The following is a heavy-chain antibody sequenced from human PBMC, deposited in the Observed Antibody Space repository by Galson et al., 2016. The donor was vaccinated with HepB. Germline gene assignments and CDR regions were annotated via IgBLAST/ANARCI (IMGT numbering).Heavy chain of an antibody. CDR2: ISGYNGNT. CDR3: ARVKMYYFDSSGYLNDY. J-gene: IGHJ4*02. CDR1: GYTFTSYD. D-gene: IGHD3-22*01. V-gene: IGHV1-18*04. Sequence: SVKVSCKASGYTFTSYDISWVRQAPGQGLEWMGWISGYNGNTKYAQKFQGRVSLTTDTSTSTAYMELRSLRSDDTAVYYCARVKMYYFDSSGYLNDYWGQGTLVTVSS.